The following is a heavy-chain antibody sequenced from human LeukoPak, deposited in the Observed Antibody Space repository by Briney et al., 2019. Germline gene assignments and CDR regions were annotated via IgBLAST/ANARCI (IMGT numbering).Heavy chain of an antibody. CDR1: GLTFSSYE. V-gene: IGHV3-48*03. CDR2: ISSSGSTI. CDR3: ARADVLRYFDWLPLLDY. Sequence: PGGSLRLSCAASGLTFSSYEMNWVRQAPGKGLEWVSYISSSGSTIYYADSVKGRFTISRDNAKNSLYLQMNSLRAEDTAVYYCARADVLRYFDWLPLLDYWGQGTLVTVSS. J-gene: IGHJ4*02. D-gene: IGHD3-9*01.